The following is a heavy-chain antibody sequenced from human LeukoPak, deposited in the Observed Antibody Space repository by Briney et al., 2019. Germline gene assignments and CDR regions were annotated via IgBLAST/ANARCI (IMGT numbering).Heavy chain of an antibody. J-gene: IGHJ4*02. CDR2: ISSSSSYI. D-gene: IGHD3-9*01. Sequence: WGSLRLSCAASGFTFSSYSMNWVRQAPGKGLEWVSSISSSSSYIYYADSVKGRFTISRDNAKNSLYLQMNSLRAEDTAVYYCARYYDILTGYYRDFDYWGQGTLVTVSS. CDR1: GFTFSSYS. V-gene: IGHV3-21*01. CDR3: ARYYDILTGYYRDFDY.